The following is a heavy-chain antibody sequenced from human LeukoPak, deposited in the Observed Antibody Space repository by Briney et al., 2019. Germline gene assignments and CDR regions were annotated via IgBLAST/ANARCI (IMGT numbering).Heavy chain of an antibody. V-gene: IGHV4-39*01. Sequence: KASETLSLTCTVSGGSISSSSYYWGWIRQPPGKGLEWIGSMYYSGSTYYNPSLKSRVTISVDTSKIQFSLKLSSVTAADTAVYYCARRSGYYSGAFDIWGQGTMVTVSS. D-gene: IGHD3-22*01. CDR2: MYYSGST. CDR1: GGSISSSSYY. J-gene: IGHJ3*02. CDR3: ARRSGYYSGAFDI.